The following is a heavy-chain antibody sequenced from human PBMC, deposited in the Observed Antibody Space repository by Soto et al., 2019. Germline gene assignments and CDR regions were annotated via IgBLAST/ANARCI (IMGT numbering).Heavy chain of an antibody. J-gene: IGHJ4*02. CDR2: IIPTLGTP. D-gene: IGHD6-19*01. CDR3: ARVGLGASDY. V-gene: IGHV1-69*01. CDR1: GGIFSNFA. Sequence: QVQLVQSGAEVKKPGSSVKVSCKASGGIFSNFAFNWMRQAPGQGLEWMGGIIPTLGTPHYAQKFLGRVTITADESTRPVYMEMRSLTVENTAVYYCARVGLGASDYWGQGTLVIVSS.